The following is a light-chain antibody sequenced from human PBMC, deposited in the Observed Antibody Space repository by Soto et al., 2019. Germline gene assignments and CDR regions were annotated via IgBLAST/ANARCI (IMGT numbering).Light chain of an antibody. CDR3: QQFKNYPFT. J-gene: IGKJ4*01. Sequence: AIQLTQSPSSLSASVGDRVTMTCRASPGSTSALAWYQQKPWKAPKLLIYDASSLHSGVPSRFSGSGAGTDLHLTISSLQPEDFATYHRQQFKNYPFTFVGRTKVEIK. CDR1: PGSTSA. CDR2: DAS. V-gene: IGKV1D-13*01.